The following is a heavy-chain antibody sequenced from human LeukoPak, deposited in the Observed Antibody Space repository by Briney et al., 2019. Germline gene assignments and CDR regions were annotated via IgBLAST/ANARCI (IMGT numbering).Heavy chain of an antibody. D-gene: IGHD3-10*01. J-gene: IGHJ4*02. CDR1: GFSFSNYW. CDR3: LGSGSYTH. V-gene: IGHV3-7*01. Sequence: PGGSLRLSYAASGFSFSNYWMTWVRQAPGKGLEWVANTNQDGSQKNYMDSVRGRFTISRDNAKSSLYLQMNSLRVDDTAVYFCLGSGSYTHWGQGTLVSVSS. CDR2: TNQDGSQK.